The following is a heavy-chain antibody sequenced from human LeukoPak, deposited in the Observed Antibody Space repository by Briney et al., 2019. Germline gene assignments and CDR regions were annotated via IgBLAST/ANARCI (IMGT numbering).Heavy chain of an antibody. V-gene: IGHV3-23*01. J-gene: IGHJ3*02. CDR3: ARDPRIAVAGTGAFDI. D-gene: IGHD6-19*01. Sequence: GGSLRLSCAASGFTLSYHAMGWVRQAPGKGPEWVSAISGSGGSTYYADSVKGRVTVSRDNAKNSLYLQMNSLRAEDTAVYYCARDPRIAVAGTGAFDIWGQGTMVTVSS. CDR2: ISGSGGST. CDR1: GFTLSYHA.